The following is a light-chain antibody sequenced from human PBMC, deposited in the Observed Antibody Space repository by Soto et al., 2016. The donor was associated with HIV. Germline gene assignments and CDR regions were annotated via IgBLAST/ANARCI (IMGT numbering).Light chain of an antibody. J-gene: IGLJ2*01. V-gene: IGLV3-1*01. Sequence: SYELTQPPSVSVSPGQTASITCSGDKLGNKYACWYQQKPGQSPVLVIFRDTKRPSGIPERFSGSNSGNTATLTISETQAMDEAGYYCQAWDSSTARVVFGGGTKLTVL. CDR2: RDT. CDR1: KLGNKY. CDR3: QAWDSSTARVV.